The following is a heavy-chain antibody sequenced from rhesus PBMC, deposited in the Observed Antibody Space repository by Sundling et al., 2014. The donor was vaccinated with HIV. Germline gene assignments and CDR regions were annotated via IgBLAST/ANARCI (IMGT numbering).Heavy chain of an antibody. D-gene: IGHD4-29*01. CDR1: VAPSAATT. CDR2: IGGTSGTT. CDR3: ARKGVTASLVYFDY. V-gene: IGHV4-165*02. J-gene: IGHJ4*01. Sequence: QVQLQESGPRTGEAFGDPCPSPALSLVAPSAATTGTGSAKTPGKGLEWIGSIGGTSGTTDYNPSLKSRVTISTDTSNHHFSLKLTSVTAADTAVYFCARKGVTASLVYFDYWGQGVLVTVSS.